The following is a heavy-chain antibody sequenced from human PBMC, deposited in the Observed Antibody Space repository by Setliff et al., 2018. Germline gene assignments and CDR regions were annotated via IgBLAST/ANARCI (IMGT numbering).Heavy chain of an antibody. CDR2: IGTYDANT. Sequence: ASVKVSCKASGYTFKNYGVSWVRQAPGQGLEWMGWIGTYDANTIYSQKFQGRVIMTTDTSTNTIYMELSSLRSEDTAVYYCATSRPTRGYFDSWGQGTLVTVSS. CDR1: GYTFKNYG. CDR3: ATSRPTRGYFDS. J-gene: IGHJ4*02. V-gene: IGHV1-18*01.